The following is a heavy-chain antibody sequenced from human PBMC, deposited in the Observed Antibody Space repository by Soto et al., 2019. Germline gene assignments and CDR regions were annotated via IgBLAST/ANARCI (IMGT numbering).Heavy chain of an antibody. J-gene: IGHJ6*02. CDR1: GGSFSGYY. CDR2: INHSGST. Sequence: PSETLSLTCAVYGGSFSGYYWSWIRQPPGKGLEWIGEINHSGSTNYNPSLKSRVTISVDTSKNQFSLKLSSVTAADTAVYYCARGFYYYGSGSHCNGPPHKGYYYYYGMDVWGQGTTVTVSS. D-gene: IGHD3-10*01. CDR3: ARGFYYYGSGSHCNGPPHKGYYYYYGMDV. V-gene: IGHV4-34*01.